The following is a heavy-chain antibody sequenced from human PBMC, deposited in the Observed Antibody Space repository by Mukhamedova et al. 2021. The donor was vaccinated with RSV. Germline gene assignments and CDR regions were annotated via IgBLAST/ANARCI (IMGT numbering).Heavy chain of an antibody. Sequence: GLEWVGFIRSKAYGGTTEYAASVKGRFTISRDDSKSIAYLQMNSLKTEDTAVYYCTRDSMVVGATRYHSPYYYYMDVWGKGTTVT. D-gene: IGHD1-26*01. CDR3: TRDSMVVGATRYHSPYYYYMDV. V-gene: IGHV3-49*02. CDR2: IRSKAYGGTT. J-gene: IGHJ6*03.